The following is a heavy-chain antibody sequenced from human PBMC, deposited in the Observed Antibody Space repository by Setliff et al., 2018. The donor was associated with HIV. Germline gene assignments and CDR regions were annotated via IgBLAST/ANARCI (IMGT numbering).Heavy chain of an antibody. CDR3: AREILASLDPPYGYNYFDP. CDR1: GFSISSDYY. V-gene: IGHV4-38-2*02. Sequence: PSETLSLTCTVSGFSISSDYYGGWIRQPPGKGLEWIGSIYHSGSTYYNPSLQSRVTMAVDTSKNQFSLKLRSVTAADTAVYYCAREILASLDPPYGYNYFDPWGQGILVTV. CDR2: IYHSGST. J-gene: IGHJ5*02. D-gene: IGHD3-9*01.